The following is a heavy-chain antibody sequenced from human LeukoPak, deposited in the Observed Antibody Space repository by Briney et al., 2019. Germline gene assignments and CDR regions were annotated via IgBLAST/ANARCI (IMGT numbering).Heavy chain of an antibody. CDR1: GNYL. V-gene: IGHV3-74*01. J-gene: IGHJ4*02. D-gene: IGHD2/OR15-2a*01. Sequence: RSGGSLRPSCAASGNYLMHWVRQAPGKGLVWVSHINSDGSWTSYADSVKGRFTISKDNAKNTVYLQMNSLRAEDTAVYYCVSFYETYWGRGTLVTVSS. CDR2: INSDGSWT. CDR3: VSFYETY.